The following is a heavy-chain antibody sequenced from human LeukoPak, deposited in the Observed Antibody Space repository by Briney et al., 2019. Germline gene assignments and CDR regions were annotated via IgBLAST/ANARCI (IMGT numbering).Heavy chain of an antibody. V-gene: IGHV4-59*12. CDR3: ARSDGYGLVGI. J-gene: IGHJ3*02. CDR1: GGSISSYY. D-gene: IGHD3-10*01. Sequence: SETLSLTCTVSGGSISSYYWSWIRQPPGKGLEWIGYIYYSGSTNYNPSLESRVTISVDTSKNQFSLNLSSVTAADTAVYYCARSDGYGLVGIWGQGTMVTVSS. CDR2: IYYSGST.